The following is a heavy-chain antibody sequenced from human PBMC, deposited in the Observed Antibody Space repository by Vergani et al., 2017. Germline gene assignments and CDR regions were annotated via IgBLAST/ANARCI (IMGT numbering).Heavy chain of an antibody. V-gene: IGHV1-18*01. D-gene: IGHD4-11*01. CDR3: ARGTTRGYYYYYYGMDV. CDR2: ISAYNGNT. CDR1: GYTFTSYG. J-gene: IGHJ6*02. Sequence: QVQLVQSGAEVKKPGASVKVSCKASGYTFTSYGISWVRQAPGQGLEWMGWISAYNGNTNYAQKLQGRVTRTTDTSTSTAYMELRSLRSDDTAVYYCARGTTRGYYYYYYGMDVWGQGTTVTVSS.